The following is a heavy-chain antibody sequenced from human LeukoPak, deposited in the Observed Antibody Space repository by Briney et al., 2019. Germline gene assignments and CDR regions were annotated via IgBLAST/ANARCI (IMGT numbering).Heavy chain of an antibody. V-gene: IGHV3-23*01. CDR1: GFTFSTYA. CDR3: AKRAGAITYIFFDY. D-gene: IGHD1-26*01. Sequence: PGGSLRLSCAASGFTFSTYAMTWVRQAPGKGLEWVSAISGSGANTYYADSVKGRFIVSRDNSKNTLYLQMNSLRAEDTAVYYCAKRAGAITYIFFDYWGQGTLVTVSS. CDR2: ISGSGANT. J-gene: IGHJ4*02.